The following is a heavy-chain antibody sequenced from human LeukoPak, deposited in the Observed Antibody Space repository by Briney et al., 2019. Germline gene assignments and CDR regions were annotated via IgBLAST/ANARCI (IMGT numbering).Heavy chain of an antibody. V-gene: IGHV1-18*01. CDR1: GYTFTSYG. CDR3: ARGYDSSGEFDY. D-gene: IGHD3-22*01. Sequence: VASVKVSCKASGYTFTSYGISWVRQAPGQGLEWMGWISAYNGNTNYAQKFQGRVTMTRDTSISTAYMELSRLRSDDTAVYYCARGYDSSGEFDYWGQGTLVTVSS. CDR2: ISAYNGNT. J-gene: IGHJ4*02.